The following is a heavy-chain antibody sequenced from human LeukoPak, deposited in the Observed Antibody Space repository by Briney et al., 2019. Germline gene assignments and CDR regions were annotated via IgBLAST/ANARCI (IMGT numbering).Heavy chain of an antibody. V-gene: IGHV1-2*06. CDR3: ARVPPYSGSYF. Sequence: ASVKVSCKASGYTFTGYYMHWVRQAPGQGLEWMGRINPNSGGTNYAQKFQGRVTMTRNTSISTAYMELSRLRSDDTAVYYCARVPPYSGSYFWGQGTLVTVSS. D-gene: IGHD1-26*01. CDR1: GYTFTGYY. CDR2: INPNSGGT. J-gene: IGHJ4*02.